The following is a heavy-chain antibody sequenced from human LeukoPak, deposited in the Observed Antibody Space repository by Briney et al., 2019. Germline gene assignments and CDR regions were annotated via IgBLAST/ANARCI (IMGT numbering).Heavy chain of an antibody. Sequence: GGSLRLSCAASGFTFSTYWMSWVRQAPGKGLEWVANIKQDGSEKYYVDSVKGRFTISRDNAKNSLYLQMNSLRAEDTAVYYCARVARGASYYYYYMDVWGKGTTVTVSS. CDR3: ARVARGASYYYYYMDV. V-gene: IGHV3-7*03. CDR1: GFTFSTYW. D-gene: IGHD1-26*01. CDR2: IKQDGSEK. J-gene: IGHJ6*03.